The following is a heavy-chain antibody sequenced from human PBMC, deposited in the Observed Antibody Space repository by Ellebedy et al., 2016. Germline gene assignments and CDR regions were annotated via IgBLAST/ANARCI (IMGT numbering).Heavy chain of an antibody. CDR1: GGSFSGYY. V-gene: IGHV4-34*01. CDR2: INHSGST. D-gene: IGHD3-10*01. J-gene: IGHJ4*02. Sequence: SETLSLTCAVYGGSFSGYYWSWLRQPPGKGLEWIGEINHSGSTNYNPSLKSRVTISVDTSKNQFSLKLSSVTAADTAVYYCARFMVRVGFDYWGQGTLVTVSS. CDR3: ARFMVRVGFDY.